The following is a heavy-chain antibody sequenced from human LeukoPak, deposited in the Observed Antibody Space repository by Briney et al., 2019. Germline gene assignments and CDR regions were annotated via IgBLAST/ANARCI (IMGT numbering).Heavy chain of an antibody. CDR3: ARESNYDY. V-gene: IGHV3-66*02. J-gene: IGHJ4*02. CDR1: GVTVSSSY. CDR2: IYSGGST. Sequence: GGSLRLSCAVSGVTVSSSYMSWVRQAPGKGLEWVSVIYSGGSTYHADSVKGRFTIARDNSKNTLYLQMNSLRAEDTAVYYCARESNYDYWGQGTLVTVSS.